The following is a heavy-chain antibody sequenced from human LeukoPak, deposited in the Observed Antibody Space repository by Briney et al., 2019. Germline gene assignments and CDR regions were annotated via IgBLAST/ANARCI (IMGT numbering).Heavy chain of an antibody. J-gene: IGHJ4*02. V-gene: IGHV4-38-2*02. CDR3: ARPIYYYDRSGEYDY. CDR2: IYHSGST. Sequence: PSETLSLTCTVSGYSISNGYYWGWIRQPPGRGREWIGSIYHSGSTYYNPSRKRRVNISVNTSKNQFSLKLSSVTAADTAVYYCARPIYYYDRSGEYDYWGQGTLVTVSS. D-gene: IGHD3-22*01. CDR1: GYSISNGYY.